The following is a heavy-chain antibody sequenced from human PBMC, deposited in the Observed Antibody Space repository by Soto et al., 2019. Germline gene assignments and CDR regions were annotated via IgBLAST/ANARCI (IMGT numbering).Heavy chain of an antibody. Sequence: EVQLEESGGGLVQPGWSLRLSCVVSGFTVSRNYMSWVRQAPGKGLEWVSVIYSGGSTYYADSVKGRFTICRHNSKNTLYLQMNSLRGEDTAVYYCARGGNPNYYWSQGTLVTVSS. CDR2: IYSGGST. CDR3: ARGGNPNYY. J-gene: IGHJ4*02. D-gene: IGHD4-4*01. CDR1: GFTVSRNY. V-gene: IGHV3-53*04.